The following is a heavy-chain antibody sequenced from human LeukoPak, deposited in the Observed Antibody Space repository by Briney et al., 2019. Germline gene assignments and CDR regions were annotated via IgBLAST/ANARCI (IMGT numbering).Heavy chain of an antibody. CDR2: INPSGGST. CDR3: ARVRRYNWFDP. J-gene: IGHJ5*02. D-gene: IGHD5-24*01. Sequence: ASVKVSCKASGYTFTSYYMHWVRQAPRQGLEWMGIINPSGGSTSYAQKFQGRVTMTRDMSTSTVYMELSSLRSEDTAVYYCARVRRYNWFDPWGQGTLVTVSS. V-gene: IGHV1-46*01. CDR1: GYTFTSYY.